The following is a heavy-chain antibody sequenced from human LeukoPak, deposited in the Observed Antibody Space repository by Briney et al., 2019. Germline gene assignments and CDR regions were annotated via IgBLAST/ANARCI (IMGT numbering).Heavy chain of an antibody. D-gene: IGHD3-3*01. Sequence: ASMKVSCKASGYAFTSYGISWVRQAPGQGLEWMGWISAYNGNTNYAQKLQGRVTMTTDTSTSTAYMDLRSLRSDDTAVYFCARVEGPSIFGVIDYWGQGTLVTISS. CDR1: GYAFTSYG. CDR3: ARVEGPSIFGVIDY. CDR2: ISAYNGNT. J-gene: IGHJ4*02. V-gene: IGHV1-18*01.